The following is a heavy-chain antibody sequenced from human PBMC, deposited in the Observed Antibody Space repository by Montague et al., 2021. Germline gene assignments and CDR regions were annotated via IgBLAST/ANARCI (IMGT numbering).Heavy chain of an antibody. CDR3: ARGEGVVPAARFDF. D-gene: IGHD3-16*01. J-gene: IGHJ4*02. CDR2: SVASGASGST. CDR1: GGSISTYY. Sequence: SESLSLTYAVSGGSISTYYWTWIRQSPGKGLEYIGYFAQSVASGASGSTNYHPPLRGRVTVSVDSSKNQVSLKMTSVTATDTGVYYCARGEGVVPAARFDFWGQGTLVTVSS. V-gene: IGHV4-4*09.